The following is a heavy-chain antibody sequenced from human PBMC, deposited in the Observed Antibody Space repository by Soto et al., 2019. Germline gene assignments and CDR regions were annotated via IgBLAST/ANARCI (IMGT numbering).Heavy chain of an antibody. J-gene: IGHJ5*02. CDR3: ARPRHSSWWGWFDP. CDR1: GGPISSSSYY. CDR2: IYYSGST. V-gene: IGHV4-39*01. Sequence: SETLSLTCTVSGGPISSSSYYWGWIRQPPGKGLEWIGSIYYSGSTYYNPSLKIRVTISVDTSKNQFSLKLSSVTAADTAVYYCARPRHSSWWGWFDPWGQGTLVT. D-gene: IGHD2-8*02.